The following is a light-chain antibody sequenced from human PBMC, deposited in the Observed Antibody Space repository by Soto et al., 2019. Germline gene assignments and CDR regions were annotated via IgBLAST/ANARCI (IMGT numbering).Light chain of an antibody. CDR1: QTVSSSY. CDR3: QQYGSSPRA. V-gene: IGKV3-20*01. CDR2: GAS. Sequence: EIVLTQSPVTLSLSPGERATLSCRASQTVSSSYLAWWQQKPGQAPRLLIYGASSRATGLPDRISGSGSGTDFTLTISRLEPEDFAVYYCQQYGSSPRAFGQGTKLEI. J-gene: IGKJ2*01.